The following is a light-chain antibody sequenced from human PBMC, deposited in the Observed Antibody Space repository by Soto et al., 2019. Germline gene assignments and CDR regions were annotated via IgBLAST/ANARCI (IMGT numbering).Light chain of an antibody. V-gene: IGLV1-44*01. CDR3: AAWDDSLNGVV. Sequence: QSVLTQPPSASGTPGQTIAISCSGGSSNIGSHTVNWYQQLPGTAPRLLIYSNTQRPSGVPDRCSGAKYGTSASLAISGLQYEYEGDYYCAAWDDSLNGVVFGGGTKLTVL. CDR2: SNT. J-gene: IGLJ2*01. CDR1: SSNIGSHT.